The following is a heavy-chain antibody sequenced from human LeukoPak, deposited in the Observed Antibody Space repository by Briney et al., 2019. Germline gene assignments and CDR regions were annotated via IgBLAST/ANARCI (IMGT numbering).Heavy chain of an antibody. D-gene: IGHD4-17*01. CDR3: VHRTMVTSVDH. CDR2: IYGNDDK. V-gene: IGHV2-5*01. J-gene: IGHJ4*02. CDR1: GFSLNTNAVA. Sequence: SGPTLVKPTQTLTLTCTFSGFSLNTNAVAVGWVRQPPGQALEWLTFIYGNDDKRYSPPLASRLTITKDTSKNQVVLTMTDMAYVDTATYYCVHRTMVTSVDHWGQGTLVTVSS.